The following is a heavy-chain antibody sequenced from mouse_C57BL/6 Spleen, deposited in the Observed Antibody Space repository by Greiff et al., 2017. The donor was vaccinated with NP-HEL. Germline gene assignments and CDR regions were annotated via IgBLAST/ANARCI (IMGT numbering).Heavy chain of an antibody. CDR1: GYTFTDYN. CDR2: INPNNGGT. Sequence: EVKLQESGPELVKPGASVKIPCKASGYTFTDYNMDWVKQSHGKSLEWIGDINPNNGGTIYNQKFKGKATLTVDKSSSTAYMELRSLTSEDTAVYYCARKGGNYPYWYFDVWGTGTTVTVSS. D-gene: IGHD2-1*01. J-gene: IGHJ1*03. CDR3: ARKGGNYPYWYFDV. V-gene: IGHV1-18*01.